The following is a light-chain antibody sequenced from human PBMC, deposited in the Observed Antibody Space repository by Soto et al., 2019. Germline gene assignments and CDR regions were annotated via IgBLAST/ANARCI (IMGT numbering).Light chain of an antibody. V-gene: IGKV1-5*01. CDR3: QQYNTYST. CDR2: DAS. CDR1: QSISSR. J-gene: IGKJ1*01. Sequence: DIQMTQSPSTLSASVGDRVTITCRASQSISSRLAWYQQKPGQAPQLMIYDASCLEAGVPSRFSGSGSGTEFTLTISSLQPDDFATYYCQQYNTYSTFGQGTKVEIK.